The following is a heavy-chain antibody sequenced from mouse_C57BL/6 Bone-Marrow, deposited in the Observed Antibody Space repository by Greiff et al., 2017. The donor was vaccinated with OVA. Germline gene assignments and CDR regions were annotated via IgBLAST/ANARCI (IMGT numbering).Heavy chain of an antibody. CDR3: ARELRFYYFDY. D-gene: IGHD1-1*01. Sequence: EVQLQESGPGMVKPSQSLSLTCTVTDYSITSGYDWHWIRHFPGNKLEWMGYISYSGSTNYNPSLKSRISITHDTSKNHFFLKLNSVTTEDTATYNCARELRFYYFDYWGQGTTLTVSS. CDR1: DYSITSGYD. CDR2: ISYSGST. V-gene: IGHV3-1*01. J-gene: IGHJ2*01.